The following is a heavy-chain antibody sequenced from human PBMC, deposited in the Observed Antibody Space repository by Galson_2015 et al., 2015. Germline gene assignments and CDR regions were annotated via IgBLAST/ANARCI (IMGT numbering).Heavy chain of an antibody. CDR1: GGSISTSTHY. J-gene: IGHJ3*01. CDR3: ARNWDSSTLLGNAFDV. D-gene: IGHD2-2*01. Sequence: SETLSLTCTVSGGSISTSTHYLHWIRQPPGKGLEWVGNSHYSGITYYNPSLKGRVSISVDTSKNQFSLRLASVTAADTALYFCARNWDSSTLLGNAFDVWGQGTMVTVTS. CDR2: SHYSGIT. V-gene: IGHV4-39*01.